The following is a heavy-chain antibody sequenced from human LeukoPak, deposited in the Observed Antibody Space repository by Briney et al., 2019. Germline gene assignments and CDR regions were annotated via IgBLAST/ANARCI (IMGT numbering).Heavy chain of an antibody. CDR1: GGSFSGYY. J-gene: IGHJ3*02. CDR3: AGDPYSGSYYRLNDAFDI. D-gene: IGHD1-26*01. CDR2: INHSGST. V-gene: IGHV4-34*01. Sequence: SETLSLTCAVYGGSFSGYYWSWIRQPPGKGLEWIGEINHSGSTNYNPSLKSRVTISVDTSKNQFSLKLSSVTAADTAVYYCAGDPYSGSYYRLNDAFDIWGQGTMVTVSS.